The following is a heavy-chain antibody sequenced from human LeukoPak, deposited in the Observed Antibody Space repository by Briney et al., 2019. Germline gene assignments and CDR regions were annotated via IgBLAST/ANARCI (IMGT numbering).Heavy chain of an antibody. D-gene: IGHD6-13*01. Sequence: SETLSLTCAVYGGSFSGYYWSWIRQPPGKGLEWIGEINHSGSTNYNPSLKSRATISVDTSKNQFSLKLSSVTAADTAVYYCARGISAATVSECAEYVQHWGQGTLVTVSS. CDR2: INHSGST. J-gene: IGHJ1*01. CDR3: ARGISAATVSECAEYVQH. V-gene: IGHV4-34*01. CDR1: GGSFSGYY.